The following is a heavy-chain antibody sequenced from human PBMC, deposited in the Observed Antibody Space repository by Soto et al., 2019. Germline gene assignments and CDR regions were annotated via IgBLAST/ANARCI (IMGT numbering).Heavy chain of an antibody. D-gene: IGHD1-1*01. CDR1: GFIFSDYY. CDR3: ARDLAWKRGKVGRYYYGMDV. V-gene: IGHV3-11*06. Sequence: QVLLVESGGGLVKAGGSLRLSCAASGFIFSDYYMSWVRQTPGQGLEWVSYISTRSTYTNYADSVKGRFTISRDNTKNSLYLQMDSLRVEDTAVYYCARDLAWKRGKVGRYYYGMDVWGQGTTVTVSS. J-gene: IGHJ6*02. CDR2: ISTRSTYT.